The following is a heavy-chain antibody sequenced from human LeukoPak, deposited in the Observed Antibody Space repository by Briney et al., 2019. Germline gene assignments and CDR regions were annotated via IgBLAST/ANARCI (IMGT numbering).Heavy chain of an antibody. Sequence: GESLKISCKGSGYSFTSYWIGWVRQMPGKGLEWMGIIYPGDPDTRYSPSFQGQVTISADKSISTAYLQWSSLKASDTAMYYCARHGRRRFGEFRLIDYWGQGTLVTVSS. D-gene: IGHD3-10*01. J-gene: IGHJ4*02. CDR3: ARHGRRRFGEFRLIDY. V-gene: IGHV5-51*01. CDR2: IYPGDPDT. CDR1: GYSFTSYW.